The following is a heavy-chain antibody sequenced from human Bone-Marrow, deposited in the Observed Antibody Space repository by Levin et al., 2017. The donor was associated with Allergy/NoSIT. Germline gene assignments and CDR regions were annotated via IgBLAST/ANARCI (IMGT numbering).Heavy chain of an antibody. CDR3: ARSGYTDGFNDCGYFDS. D-gene: IGHD5-18*01. V-gene: IGHV3-74*01. CDR1: GFTFSSYW. Sequence: GESLKISCAASGFTFSSYWMHWVRQAPGKGLVWVSRINSDGSVTNYADSVVGRVTISRANAENTLYLQMNGLRAEDTAVYYCARSGYTDGFNDCGYFDSWGQGTLVTVSS. CDR2: INSDGSVT. J-gene: IGHJ4*02.